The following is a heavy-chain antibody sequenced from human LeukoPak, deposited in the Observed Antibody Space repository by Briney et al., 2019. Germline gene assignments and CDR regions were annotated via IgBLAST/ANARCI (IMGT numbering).Heavy chain of an antibody. CDR2: IIPIFGTA. V-gene: IGHV1-69*05. J-gene: IGHJ4*02. Sequence: SVKVSCKASGGTFSSYAISWVRQAPGQGLEWMGGIIPIFGTANYAQKFQGRVTITTDESTSTAYMELSSLRSEDTAVCYCARAEGRWLQLDYWGQGTLVTVSS. CDR1: GGTFSSYA. D-gene: IGHD5-24*01. CDR3: ARAEGRWLQLDY.